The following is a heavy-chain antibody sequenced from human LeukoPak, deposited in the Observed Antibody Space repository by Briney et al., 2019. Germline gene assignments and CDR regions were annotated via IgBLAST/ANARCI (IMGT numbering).Heavy chain of an antibody. Sequence: SVKVSCKASGGTFSSYTISWVRQAPGQGLEWMGRIIPILSIANYAQKFQGRVTITADKSTSTAYMELSSLRSEDTAVYYCARVMYCSGGSCYSGGFGWFDPWGQGTLVTVSS. V-gene: IGHV1-69*02. CDR1: GGTFSSYT. J-gene: IGHJ5*02. CDR2: IIPILSIA. D-gene: IGHD2-15*01. CDR3: ARVMYCSGGSCYSGGFGWFDP.